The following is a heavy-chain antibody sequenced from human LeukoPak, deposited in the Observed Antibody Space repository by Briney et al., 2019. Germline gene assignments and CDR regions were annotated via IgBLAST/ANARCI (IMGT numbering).Heavy chain of an antibody. CDR1: GLTVTSNY. J-gene: IGHJ4*02. CDR2: TYSGGDT. V-gene: IGHV3-53*01. D-gene: IGHD3-9*01. CDR3: ARDRYQSD. Sequence: GGSLRLSCAASGLTVTSNYMSWIRQAPGKGLEWVSVTYSGGDTYYADSVKGRFTISRDNSKNTLYLQMNSLRAEDTAVYYCARDRYQSDWGQGTLVTVSS.